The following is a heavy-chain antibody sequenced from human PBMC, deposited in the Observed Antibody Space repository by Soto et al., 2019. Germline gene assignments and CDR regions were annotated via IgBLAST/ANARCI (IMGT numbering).Heavy chain of an antibody. CDR1: GDSVSSNSAL. CDR2: TYYRSKWYN. V-gene: IGHV6-1*01. CDR3: ARVYASGCTHYYRLAV. Sequence: SQTLSLTCAISGDSVSSNSALWNWIRQSPSRGLEWLGRTYYRSKWYNDYAVSVKTRITISPDTSKNQLSLQLNSVTPEDTAVYYCARVYASGCTHYYRLAVRAQRTTVPVSS. J-gene: IGHJ6*02. D-gene: IGHD6-19*01.